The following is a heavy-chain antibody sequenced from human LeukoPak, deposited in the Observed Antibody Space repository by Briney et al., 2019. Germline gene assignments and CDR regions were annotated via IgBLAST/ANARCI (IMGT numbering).Heavy chain of an antibody. CDR2: ISSSGRTV. CDR1: GFTFSTYE. Sequence: GGSLRLSCAASGFTFSTYEMNWVRQAPGKGLEWVSYISSSGRTVYYADSVKGRFTISRDNAKNSLYLQMNSLRVEDTAVYYCAKDKGYSGSLGAFDIWGQGTMVTVSS. V-gene: IGHV3-48*03. D-gene: IGHD1-26*01. J-gene: IGHJ3*02. CDR3: AKDKGYSGSLGAFDI.